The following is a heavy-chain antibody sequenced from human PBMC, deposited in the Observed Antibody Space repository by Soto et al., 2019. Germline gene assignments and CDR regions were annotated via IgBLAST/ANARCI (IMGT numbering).Heavy chain of an antibody. J-gene: IGHJ3*02. CDR1: GFTFSSYA. D-gene: IGHD3-22*01. CDR3: AKDQYYYDSSGYFDAFDI. V-gene: IGHV3-23*01. Sequence: LRLSCAASGFTFSSYAMSWVRQAPGKGLEWVSAISGSGGSTYYADSVKGRFTISRDNSKNTLYLQMNSLRAEDTAVYYCAKDQYYYDSSGYFDAFDIWGQETMVTVSS. CDR2: ISGSGGST.